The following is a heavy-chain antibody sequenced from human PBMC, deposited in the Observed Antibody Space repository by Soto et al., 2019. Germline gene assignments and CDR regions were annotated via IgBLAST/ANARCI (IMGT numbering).Heavy chain of an antibody. CDR3: ARDPGYVDL. J-gene: IGHJ3*01. CDR1: GGSVSSGGYY. V-gene: IGHV4-61*08. Sequence: PSETLSLTCTVSGGSVSSGGYYWSWIRQPPGKGLEWIGYIYYKGGTNYNPSLNSRVTMSLDTSNQFSLKLTSVTTAGTAVYYCARDPGYVDLWGQGTMVTVSS. CDR2: IYYKGGT. D-gene: IGHD2-2*01.